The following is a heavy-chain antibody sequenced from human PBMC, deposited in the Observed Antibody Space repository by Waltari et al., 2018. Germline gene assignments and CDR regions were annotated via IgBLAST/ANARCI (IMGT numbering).Heavy chain of an antibody. V-gene: IGHV3-53*01. J-gene: IGHJ6*02. CDR3: ARDLGDSGGNHFYGLDV. Sequence: EVQLVESGGGLIQPGGSLTLSCAASGFTVSSYYMCWVRQAPVKGLEWVSVMYSGGSIYYADSVKGRFTISRDNVKNTLFLYMDSLRAEDTAVYYCARDLGDSGGNHFYGLDVWGQGTAVTVSS. CDR1: GFTVSSYY. CDR2: MYSGGSI. D-gene: IGHD4-17*01.